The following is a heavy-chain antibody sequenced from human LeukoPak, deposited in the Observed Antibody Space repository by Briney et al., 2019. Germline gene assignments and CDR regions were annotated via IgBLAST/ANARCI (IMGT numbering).Heavy chain of an antibody. CDR1: GGSISSYD. Sequence: SETLSLTCTVSGGSISSYDWSWIRQPPGQGLGWVGYIYYSGSTNYNPSLKSRVTISVETSKKQFSLKLSSVTAADTAVYYCARVWMVRGVIMGFDYWGQGTLVTVSS. D-gene: IGHD3-10*01. V-gene: IGHV4-59*01. CDR3: ARVWMVRGVIMGFDY. CDR2: IYYSGST. J-gene: IGHJ4*02.